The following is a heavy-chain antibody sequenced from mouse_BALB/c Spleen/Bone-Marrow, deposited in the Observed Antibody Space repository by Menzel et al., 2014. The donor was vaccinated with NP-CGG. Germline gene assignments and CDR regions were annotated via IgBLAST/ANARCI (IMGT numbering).Heavy chain of an antibody. V-gene: IGHV1-18*01. CDR3: ARTNMVTTLYFYALDY. CDR1: GYTFTDYN. J-gene: IGHJ4*01. CDR2: VNPNNGGT. Sequence: EVQLQQSGPGLVKPGASVKIPCKASGYTFTDYNMDWVKQSHGKSLEWIGYVNPNNGGTIYNQKFKGKATLTVDKSSSTAYMELRSLTSEDTAVYYCARTNMVTTLYFYALDYWGQGTSVTVSS. D-gene: IGHD2-1*01.